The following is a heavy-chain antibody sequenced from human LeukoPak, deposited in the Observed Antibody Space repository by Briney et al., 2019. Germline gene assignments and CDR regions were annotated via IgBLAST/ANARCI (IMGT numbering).Heavy chain of an antibody. CDR1: GYTFTGYY. CDR2: INPNSGGT. D-gene: IGHD4-17*01. J-gene: IGHJ5*02. CDR3: ARRKGTVTFDP. V-gene: IGHV1-2*02. Sequence: ASVKVSCKASGYTFTGYYMHWVRQAPGQGLEWMGWINPNSGGTNYAQKFQGRVTMTRDTSISTAYMELRSLRSDDTAVYYCARRKGTVTFDPWGQGTLVTVSS.